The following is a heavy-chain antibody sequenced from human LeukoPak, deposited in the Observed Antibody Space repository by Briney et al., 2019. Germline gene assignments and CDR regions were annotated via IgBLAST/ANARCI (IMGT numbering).Heavy chain of an antibody. J-gene: IGHJ6*02. D-gene: IGHD3-3*01. Sequence: LSLTCSVYGESLSAFYWSWIRQAPGKGLEWVSYISSSGSTIYYADSVKGRFTISRDNAKNSLYLQMNSLRAEDTAVYYCARDQGTIFGVVIDYYGMDVWGQGTTVTVSS. V-gene: IGHV3-11*01. CDR1: GESLSAFY. CDR3: ARDQGTIFGVVIDYYGMDV. CDR2: ISSSGSTI.